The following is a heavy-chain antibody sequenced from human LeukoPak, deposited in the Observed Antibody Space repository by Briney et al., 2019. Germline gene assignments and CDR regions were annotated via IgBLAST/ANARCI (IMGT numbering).Heavy chain of an antibody. J-gene: IGHJ5*02. Sequence: PSETLSLTCTVSGGSISSSSYYWGWIRQPPGKGLEWIGSIYYSGSTYYNPSLKSRVTISVDRSKNQFSLKLNSVTAADTAVYYCARGTIVIPSTIPGHNWFDPWGRGTLVTVSS. CDR3: ARGTIVIPSTIPGHNWFDP. V-gene: IGHV4-39*07. CDR2: IYYSGST. CDR1: GGSISSSSYY. D-gene: IGHD2-2*01.